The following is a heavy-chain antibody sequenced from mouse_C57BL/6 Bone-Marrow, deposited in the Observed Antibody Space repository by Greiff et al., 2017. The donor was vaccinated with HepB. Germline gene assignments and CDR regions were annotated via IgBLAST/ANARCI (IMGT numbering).Heavy chain of an antibody. V-gene: IGHV1-55*01. J-gene: IGHJ2*01. CDR2: IYPGSGST. D-gene: IGHD1-1*01. CDR3: ARDYYYGSSTLFDY. CDR1: GYTFTSYW. Sequence: VQLQQPGAELVKPGASVKISCKASGYTFTSYWITWVKQRPGQGLEWIGDIYPGSGSTNYNEKFKSKATLTVDTSSSTAYMQLSSLTSEDSAVYYCARDYYYGSSTLFDYWGQGTTLTVSS.